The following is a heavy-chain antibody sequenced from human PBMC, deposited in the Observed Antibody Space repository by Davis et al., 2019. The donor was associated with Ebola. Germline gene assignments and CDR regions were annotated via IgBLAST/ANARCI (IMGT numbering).Heavy chain of an antibody. CDR2: INRDESGT. CDR1: GFTFSNYW. CDR3: ARGMNDLRDLYYYGMDV. Sequence: GESLKISCAASGFTFSNYWMHWVRQAPGKGLVWVSRINRDESGTTYADSVKGRFTISRDNSKNTLYLQMNSLRAEDTAVYYCARGMNDLRDLYYYGMDVWGQGTTVTVSS. D-gene: IGHD1-1*01. V-gene: IGHV3-74*01. J-gene: IGHJ6*02.